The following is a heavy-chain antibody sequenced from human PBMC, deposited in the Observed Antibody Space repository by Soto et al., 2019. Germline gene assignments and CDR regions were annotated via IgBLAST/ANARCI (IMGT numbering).Heavy chain of an antibody. V-gene: IGHV1-2*02. J-gene: IGHJ2*01. Sequence: QEQLVQSGAEVKKPGASVKVSCRASGYTFSGYYLHWVRQAPGQGLEWMGWINPHSGGTNFAQNFEDRVTMTGDTSINTAYMELSGLSSGDAAVYFCARGGAFRPKSVAGTLHWFFDLWGRGTLVTVSS. CDR2: INPHSGGT. CDR3: ARGGAFRPKSVAGTLHWFFDL. D-gene: IGHD6-19*01. CDR1: GYTFSGYY.